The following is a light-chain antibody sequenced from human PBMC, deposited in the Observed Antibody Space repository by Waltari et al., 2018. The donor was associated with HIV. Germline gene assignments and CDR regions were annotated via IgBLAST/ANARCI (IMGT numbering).Light chain of an antibody. J-gene: IGLJ3*02. CDR2: KDN. CDR1: ILAKKY. V-gene: IGLV3-27*01. Sequence: SFELTPPSSVSVSPGQTARITCPGDILAKKYVRWLQQRPGQAPLLIIFKDNERPSGIPERFSGSSTGTTVTLTISGVQVEDEADYYCYSAANYIWVFGGGTRLTVL. CDR3: YSAANYIWV.